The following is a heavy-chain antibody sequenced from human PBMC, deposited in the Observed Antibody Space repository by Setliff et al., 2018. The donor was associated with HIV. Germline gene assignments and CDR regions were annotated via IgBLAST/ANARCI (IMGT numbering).Heavy chain of an antibody. CDR2: FNPNSGGT. D-gene: IGHD1-26*01. CDR1: GYTFINYY. V-gene: IGHV1-2*02. CDR3: VRVGQHSGKFHLYSYYYMDV. J-gene: IGHJ6*03. Sequence: ASVKVSCKASGYTFINYYIHWVRQVPGQGLEWMGEFNPNSGGTNYAQKFQGRVTMTRDTSTSTVYMELSSLRSEDTAVYYCVRVGQHSGKFHLYSYYYMDVWGQGATVTVSS.